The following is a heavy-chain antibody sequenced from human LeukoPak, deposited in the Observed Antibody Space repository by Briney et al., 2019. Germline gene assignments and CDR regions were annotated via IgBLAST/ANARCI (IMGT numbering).Heavy chain of an antibody. V-gene: IGHV3-53*01. D-gene: IGHD5-12*01. Sequence: GGSLRLSCAASGFTVSSNYMSWVRQAPGKGLEWVSVIYSGGSTYYADSVKGRFTISRANSKNTLYLQMNSLRAEDTAVYYCASSGVYSAYDSPYFDYWGQGTLVTVSS. J-gene: IGHJ4*02. CDR3: ASSGVYSAYDSPYFDY. CDR1: GFTVSSNY. CDR2: IYSGGST.